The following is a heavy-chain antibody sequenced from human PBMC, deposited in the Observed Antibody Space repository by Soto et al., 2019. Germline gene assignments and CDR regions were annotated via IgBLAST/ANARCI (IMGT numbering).Heavy chain of an antibody. CDR1: GYSFTSYW. D-gene: IGHD2-15*01. CDR3: ARLRVVVAATGYYYYGMDV. V-gene: IGHV5-10-1*01. CDR2: IDPSDSYT. Sequence: GESLKISCKGSGYSFTSYWISWVRQMHGKGLEWMGRIDPSDSYTNYSPSFQGHVTISADKSISTAYLQWSSLKASDTAMYYCARLRVVVAATGYYYYGMDVWGQGTTVTVS. J-gene: IGHJ6*02.